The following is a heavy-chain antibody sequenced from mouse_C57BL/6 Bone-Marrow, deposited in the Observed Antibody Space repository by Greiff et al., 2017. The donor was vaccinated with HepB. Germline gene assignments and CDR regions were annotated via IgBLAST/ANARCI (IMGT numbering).Heavy chain of an antibody. V-gene: IGHV5-17*01. D-gene: IGHD2-1*01. Sequence: EVKLMESGGGLVKPGGSLKLSCAASGFTFSDYGMHWVRQAPEKGLEWVAYISSGSSTIYYADTVKGRFTISRDNAKNTLFLQMTSLRSEDTAMYYCARQGDYGILYYAMDYWGQGTSVTVSS. CDR2: ISSGSSTI. CDR1: GFTFSDYG. CDR3: ARQGDYGILYYAMDY. J-gene: IGHJ4*01.